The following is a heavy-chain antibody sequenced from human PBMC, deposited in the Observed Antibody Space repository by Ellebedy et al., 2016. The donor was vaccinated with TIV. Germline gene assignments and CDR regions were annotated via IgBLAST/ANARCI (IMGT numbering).Heavy chain of an antibody. CDR3: ARDPALPRGRFDT. CDR2: ISTSGGT. CDR1: GGSISGYS. V-gene: IGHV4-4*07. Sequence: MPSETLSLTCTVSGGSISGYSWSWIRQPAGKGLEYIGRISTSGGTSYNPSLNSRVSMSVDTSKNQFSLNLSSVTAADTAVYYCARDPALPRGRFDTWGQGTLVTVSS. J-gene: IGHJ5*02.